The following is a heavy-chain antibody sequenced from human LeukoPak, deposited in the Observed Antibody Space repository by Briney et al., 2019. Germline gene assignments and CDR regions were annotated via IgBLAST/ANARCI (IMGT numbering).Heavy chain of an antibody. CDR2: IYPGDSHT. CDR1: GDTFPNYW. CDR3: ARLYTRLTRSLWGRFDP. V-gene: IGHV5-51*01. Sequence: RGESLKISCRGSGDTFPNYWIARVRPMPGKGLEWIGSIYPGDSHTRYSPSFQGQVTISADKSINTAFLQWSSLRASDTAIYYCARLYTRLTRSLWGRFDPWGQGTLVTVSS. D-gene: IGHD3-16*01. J-gene: IGHJ5*02.